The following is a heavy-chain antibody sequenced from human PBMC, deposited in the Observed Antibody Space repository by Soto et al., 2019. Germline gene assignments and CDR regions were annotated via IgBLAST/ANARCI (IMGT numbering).Heavy chain of an antibody. CDR2: INAGNGNT. J-gene: IGHJ4*02. V-gene: IGHV1-3*01. D-gene: IGHD5-18*01. CDR1: GYTFTSYA. CDR3: ARGGTLWLLYFDY. Sequence: ASVKVSCKASGYTFTSYAMHWVRQAPGQRLEWMGWINAGNGNTKYSQKFQGRVTFTRDTSASTAYMELSSLRSEDTAVYYCARGGTLWLLYFDYWGQGTLVTVSS.